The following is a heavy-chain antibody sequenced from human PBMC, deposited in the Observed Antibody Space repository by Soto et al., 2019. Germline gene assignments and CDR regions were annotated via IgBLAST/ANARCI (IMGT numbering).Heavy chain of an antibody. Sequence: QMQLVDSGGGVVQPGRSLRLSCAASGFTFRSYGIHWVRQAPGKGLEWVALIWFDGSKKYYVDSVKGRFAVSRDNSKNTLYLQMNSLRVEDTAVYYWARDRLVPYGYGMDVWGQGTTVTVSS. J-gene: IGHJ6*02. CDR2: IWFDGSKK. D-gene: IGHD2-2*01. CDR1: GFTFRSYG. V-gene: IGHV3-33*01. CDR3: ARDRLVPYGYGMDV.